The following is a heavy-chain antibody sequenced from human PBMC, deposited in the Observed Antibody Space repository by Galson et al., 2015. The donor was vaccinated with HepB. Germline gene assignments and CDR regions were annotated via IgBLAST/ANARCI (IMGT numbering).Heavy chain of an antibody. CDR1: GFTFSSYG. CDR2: ISYDGSNK. J-gene: IGHJ3*02. D-gene: IGHD5-24*01. CDR3: AKGGDGGYNFLDAFDI. Sequence: SLRLSCAASGFTFSSYGMHWVRQAPGKGLEWVAVISYDGSNKYYADSVKGRFTISRDNSKNTLYLQMNSLRAEDTAVYYCAKGGDGGYNFLDAFDIWGQGTMVTVSS. V-gene: IGHV3-30*18.